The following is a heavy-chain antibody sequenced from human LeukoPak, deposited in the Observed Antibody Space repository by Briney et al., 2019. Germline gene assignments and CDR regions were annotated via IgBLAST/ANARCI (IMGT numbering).Heavy chain of an antibody. CDR3: ARTNSPGQLRSMDV. CDR2: IIPIFGTA. V-gene: IGHV1-69*13. D-gene: IGHD6-6*01. Sequence: GASVKVSCKASGGTFSSYAISWVRQAPGQGLEWMGGIIPIFGTANYAQKFQGRVIITADESTSTAYMELSSLRSEDTAIYYCARTNSPGQLRSMDVWGKGTTVTVSS. CDR1: GGTFSSYA. J-gene: IGHJ6*03.